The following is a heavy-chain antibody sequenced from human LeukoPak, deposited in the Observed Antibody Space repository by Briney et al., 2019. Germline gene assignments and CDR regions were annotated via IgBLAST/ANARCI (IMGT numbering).Heavy chain of an antibody. CDR1: GGSFSGYY. CDR2: INHSGST. J-gene: IGHJ6*02. Sequence: SETLSLTCAVYGGSFSGYYWSWIRQPPGKGLEWIGEINHSGSTNYNPSLKSRVAISVDTSKNQFSLKLSSVTAADTAVYYCARDRGYVWGSYRTTYYYGMDVWGQGTTVTVSS. CDR3: ARDRGYVWGSYRTTYYYGMDV. D-gene: IGHD3-16*02. V-gene: IGHV4-34*01.